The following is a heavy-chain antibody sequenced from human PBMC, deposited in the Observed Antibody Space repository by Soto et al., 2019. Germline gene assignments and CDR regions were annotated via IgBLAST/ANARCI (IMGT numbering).Heavy chain of an antibody. Sequence: ASVKVSCKASGYTFTGYYMHWVRQAPGQGLEWMGWINPNSGGTNYAQKFQGWVTMTRDTSISTAYMELSRLRSDDTAVYYCARGRRNCSSTSCYCSGGSCPGGWFDPWGQGTLVTVSS. J-gene: IGHJ5*02. CDR3: ARGRRNCSSTSCYCSGGSCPGGWFDP. CDR1: GYTFTGYY. V-gene: IGHV1-2*04. D-gene: IGHD2-2*01. CDR2: INPNSGGT.